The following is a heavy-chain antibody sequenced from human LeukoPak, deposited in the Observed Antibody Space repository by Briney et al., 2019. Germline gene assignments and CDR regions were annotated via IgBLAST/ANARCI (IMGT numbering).Heavy chain of an antibody. CDR1: GGSISSGGYS. CDR2: IYHSGST. V-gene: IGHV4-30-2*01. Sequence: PSETLSLTCAVSGGSISSGGYSWSWIRQPPGKGLEWIGYIYHSGSTYYSPSLKSRVTISVDRSKNQFSLKLSSVTAADTAVYYCASGRRGYFDYWGQGTLVTVSS. J-gene: IGHJ4*02. D-gene: IGHD5-12*01. CDR3: ASGRRGYFDY.